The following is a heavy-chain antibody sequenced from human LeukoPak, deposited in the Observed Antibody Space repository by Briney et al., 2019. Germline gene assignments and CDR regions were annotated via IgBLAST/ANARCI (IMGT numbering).Heavy chain of an antibody. J-gene: IGHJ2*01. CDR1: GYTFTGYY. D-gene: IGHD2-2*01. Sequence: ASVKVSCKASGYTFTGYYMHWVRQAPGQGLEWMGWINPNSGGTNYAQKFQGRVTMTRDTSISTAYVELSRLRSDDTAVYYCARERRSVVPAATRYFDLWGRGTLVTVSS. CDR3: ARERRSVVPAATRYFDL. CDR2: INPNSGGT. V-gene: IGHV1-2*02.